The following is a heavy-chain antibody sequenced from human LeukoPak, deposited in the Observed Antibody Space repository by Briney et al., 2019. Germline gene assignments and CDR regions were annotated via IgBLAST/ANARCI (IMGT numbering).Heavy chain of an antibody. CDR3: ARSPADPEGTKYYDFWSGYSRVAVRYFDY. CDR2: INQRRNT. V-gene: IGHV4-34*01. J-gene: IGHJ4*02. Sequence: SETLSLTCVVYGESFSGYSWSWIRQPPGKGLEWIGEINQRRNTNYNPSLKSRVTISIDTSKNQFSLKLSSVTAADTAVYYCARSPADPEGTKYYDFWSGYSRVAVRYFDYWGQGTLVTVSS. D-gene: IGHD3-3*01. CDR1: GESFSGYS.